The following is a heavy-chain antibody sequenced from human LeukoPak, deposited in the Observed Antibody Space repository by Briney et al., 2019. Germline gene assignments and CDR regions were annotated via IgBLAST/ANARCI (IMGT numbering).Heavy chain of an antibody. D-gene: IGHD2-2*01. Sequence: GGSLRLSCAASGFTFSSYWMSWVRQAPGKGLGWVANIKQDGSEKYYVDSVKGRFTISRDNAKNSLYLQMNSLRAEDTAVYYCARRVVVVPTAMPESENWFDPWGQGTLVTVSS. CDR1: GFTFSSYW. V-gene: IGHV3-7*03. CDR3: ARRVVVVPTAMPESENWFDP. CDR2: IKQDGSEK. J-gene: IGHJ5*02.